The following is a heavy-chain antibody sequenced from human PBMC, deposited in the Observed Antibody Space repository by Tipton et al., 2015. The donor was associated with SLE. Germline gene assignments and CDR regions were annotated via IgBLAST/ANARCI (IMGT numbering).Heavy chain of an antibody. CDR1: GYTFTGYY. CDR3: ASEGRDLLSWLDP. Sequence: QLVQSGAEVKKPGASVKVSCKASGYTFTGYYMHWVRQAPGQGLEWMGRINPNSGVTYYAQKFQGRVTMTRDTPISTAYMELSRLRSDDTAVYYCASEGRDLLSWLDPWGQGTLVTVSS. D-gene: IGHD3-9*01. V-gene: IGHV1-2*06. J-gene: IGHJ5*02. CDR2: INPNSGVT.